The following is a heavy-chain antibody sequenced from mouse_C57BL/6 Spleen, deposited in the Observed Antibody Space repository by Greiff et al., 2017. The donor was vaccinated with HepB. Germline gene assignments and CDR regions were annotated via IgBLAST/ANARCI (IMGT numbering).Heavy chain of an antibody. J-gene: IGHJ4*01. V-gene: IGHV1-55*01. CDR1: GYTFTSYW. Sequence: VQLQQPGAELVKPGASVKMSCKASGYTFTSYWITWVKQRPGQGLEWIGDIYPGSGSTNYNEKFKSKATLTVDTSSSTAYMQLSSLTSEDSAVYYCARRRALYGSSYDAMDYWGQGTSVTVSS. D-gene: IGHD1-1*01. CDR2: IYPGSGST. CDR3: ARRRALYGSSYDAMDY.